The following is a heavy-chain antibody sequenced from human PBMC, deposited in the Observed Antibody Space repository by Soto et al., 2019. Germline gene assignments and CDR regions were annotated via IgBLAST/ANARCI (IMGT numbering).Heavy chain of an antibody. D-gene: IGHD1-26*01. CDR1: GDSVSSNSSA. V-gene: IGHV6-1*01. J-gene: IGHJ1*01. Sequence: SQTLSLTCAISGDSVSSNSSAWNWIRQSPSRGLEWLGRTYYRSKWYNDYAVSVKSRITINPDTSKNQFSLQLNSVTPEDTAVYYCARGILRATSPEYFQHRGQGTLVTVS. CDR3: ARGILRATSPEYFQH. CDR2: TYYRSKWYN.